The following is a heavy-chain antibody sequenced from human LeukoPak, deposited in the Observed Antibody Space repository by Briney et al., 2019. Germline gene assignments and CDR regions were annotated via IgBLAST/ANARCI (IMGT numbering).Heavy chain of an antibody. J-gene: IGHJ4*02. V-gene: IGHV3-74*01. CDR1: GFTFRNYW. CDR3: ARATSGTSYEY. Sequence: PGGSLRLSCAASGFTFRNYWMHWVRQAPGKGLVWVSSTESDGSRTNYADSVKGRFTISRDNAENTLYLQMNSLRGEDTAVYFCARATSGTSYEYWGQGTLVTVSS. D-gene: IGHD3-10*01. CDR2: TESDGSRT.